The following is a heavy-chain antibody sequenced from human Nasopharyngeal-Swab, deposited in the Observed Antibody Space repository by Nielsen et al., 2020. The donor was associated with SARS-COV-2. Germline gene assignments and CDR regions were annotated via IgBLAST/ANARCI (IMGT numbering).Heavy chain of an antibody. CDR3: ARARGDLGY. J-gene: IGHJ4*02. Sequence: GGSLRLSCSASGFTFSSYAMHWVRQAPGKGLEYVSAISSNGGSTYYADSVKGRFTISRDHAKNTLYLQMNSLRAEDTAVYYCARARGDLGYWGQGTLVTVSS. CDR2: ISSNGGST. CDR1: GFTFSSYA. D-gene: IGHD5-12*01. V-gene: IGHV3-64*04.